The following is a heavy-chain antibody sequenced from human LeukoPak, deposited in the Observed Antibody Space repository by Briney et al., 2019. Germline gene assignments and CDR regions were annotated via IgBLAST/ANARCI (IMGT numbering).Heavy chain of an antibody. CDR2: IYPGDSDT. CDR3: AREGKAFDI. Sequence: GESLKFSCKDSGYTFTSYRFGWLRLKTAQGLEWMGIIYPGDSDTRYSPSFQGQVTFSADKSISTAYLQWSSLKASDTAMYFCAREGKAFDIWGQGTMVTVSS. CDR1: GYTFTSYR. V-gene: IGHV5-51*01. J-gene: IGHJ3*02.